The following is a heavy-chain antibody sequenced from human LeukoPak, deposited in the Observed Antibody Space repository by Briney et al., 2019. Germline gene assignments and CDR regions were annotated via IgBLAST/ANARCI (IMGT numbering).Heavy chain of an antibody. D-gene: IGHD4-17*01. CDR2: IKQDGGEK. CDR3: ARIPNPYAQGDY. V-gene: IGHV3-7*03. Sequence: GGSLRLSCAASGFTFSNYWMSWVRQAPGKGLEWVASIKQDGGEKYYVDSVKGRFTISRDNAKNSLYLQMNSLRAEDTAVYYCARIPNPYAQGDYWGQGTLVTVSS. CDR1: GFTFSNYW. J-gene: IGHJ4*02.